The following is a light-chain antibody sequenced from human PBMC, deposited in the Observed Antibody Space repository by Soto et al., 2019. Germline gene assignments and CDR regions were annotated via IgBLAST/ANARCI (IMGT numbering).Light chain of an antibody. Sequence: SYELTQPPSVSVSPGQTASITCSGDKLGDKYACWYQQKPGQSPVLVIYQDSKRPSGIPERFSGSNSGNTATLTISGTQAMDEADYHCQAWDSSTVLFGGGTKLTVL. CDR3: QAWDSSTVL. V-gene: IGLV3-1*01. CDR2: QDS. J-gene: IGLJ2*01. CDR1: KLGDKY.